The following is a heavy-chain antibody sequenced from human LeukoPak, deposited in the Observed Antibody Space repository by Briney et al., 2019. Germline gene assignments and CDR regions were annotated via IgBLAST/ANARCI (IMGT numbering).Heavy chain of an antibody. Sequence: GGSLRLSCAASGFTFSSYAMHWVRQAPGKGLEWVAVISYDGSNKYYADSVKGRFTISRDNSKNTLYLQMNSLRAEDTAVYYWPKDLAGPQLLTYFDYGAQETLVPVPS. D-gene: IGHD5-24*01. CDR2: ISYDGSNK. CDR3: PKDLAGPQLLTYFDY. J-gene: IGHJ4*02. CDR1: GFTFSSYA. V-gene: IGHV3-30-3*01.